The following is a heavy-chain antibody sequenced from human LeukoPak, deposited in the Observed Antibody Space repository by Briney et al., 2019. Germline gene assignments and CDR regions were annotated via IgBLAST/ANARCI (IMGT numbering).Heavy chain of an antibody. Sequence: GRSLRLSCAASGFTFSSYGMHWVRQAPGKGLEWVAVIWYDGSNKYYADSVKGRFTISRDNSKNTLYLQMNSLRAEDTAVYYCARDPYSSGWFDYWGQGTLVTVSS. V-gene: IGHV3-33*01. D-gene: IGHD6-19*01. CDR1: GFTFSSYG. J-gene: IGHJ4*02. CDR3: ARDPYSSGWFDY. CDR2: IWYDGSNK.